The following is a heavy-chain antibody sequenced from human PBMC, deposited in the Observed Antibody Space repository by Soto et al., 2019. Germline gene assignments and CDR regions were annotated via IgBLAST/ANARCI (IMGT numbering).Heavy chain of an antibody. D-gene: IGHD1-26*01. J-gene: IGHJ4*02. CDR1: GYSFSNFW. V-gene: IGHV5-51*01. Sequence: PGESLKISCQASGYSFSNFWIAWVRQMPGEGLEWLGILYPDDSDTRYSPSFLGQVTISAAKSIKPTYLQWSSLKASDTAIYFCASSVLVTSTINYCELWGQGTLFTVAS. CDR3: ASSVLVTSTINYCEL. CDR2: LYPDDSDT.